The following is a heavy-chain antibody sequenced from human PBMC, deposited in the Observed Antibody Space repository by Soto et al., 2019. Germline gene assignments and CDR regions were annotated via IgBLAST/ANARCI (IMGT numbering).Heavy chain of an antibody. V-gene: IGHV1-46*01. J-gene: IGHJ4*02. Sequence: QVRLVQSGAEVKKPGDSVSVSCKAPEYTFANHFIHWVRQAPGQGLEWMGIVNPSGGPTRYTQKFQGGVTMTRDTSTSTVYMVLSRLTSADTAVYYCAREGSYYFDSRIDYWGQGTLVTVSS. CDR1: EYTFANHF. D-gene: IGHD3-10*01. CDR2: VNPSGGPT. CDR3: AREGSYYFDSRIDY.